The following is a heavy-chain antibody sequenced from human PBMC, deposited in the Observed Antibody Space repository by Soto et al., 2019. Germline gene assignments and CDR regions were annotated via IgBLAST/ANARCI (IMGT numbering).Heavy chain of an antibody. CDR3: ARGSGYYDFWSGYFNWFDP. CDR1: GGSISSYY. Sequence: SETLSLTCTVSGGSISSYYWSWIRQPPGKGLEWIGYIYYSGNTGYAQKFQGRVTMTRNTSISTAYMEPSSLRSEDTAVYYCARGSGYYDFWSGYFNWFDPWGQGTLVTVSS. D-gene: IGHD3-3*01. CDR2: IYYSGNT. J-gene: IGHJ5*02. V-gene: IGHV4-59*01.